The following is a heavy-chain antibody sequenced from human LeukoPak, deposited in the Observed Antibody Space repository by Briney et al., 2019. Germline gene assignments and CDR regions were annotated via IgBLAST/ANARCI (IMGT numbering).Heavy chain of an antibody. Sequence: PGGSLRLSCAASGFTFDDYAMHWVRQAPGKGLEWVSGISWNSGSIGYADSVKGRFTISRDNAKNSLYLQMNSLRAEDTAVYYCAREGESFDYWGQGTLVTVSS. CDR1: GFTFDDYA. J-gene: IGHJ4*02. CDR3: AREGESFDY. D-gene: IGHD3-16*01. V-gene: IGHV3-9*01. CDR2: ISWNSGSI.